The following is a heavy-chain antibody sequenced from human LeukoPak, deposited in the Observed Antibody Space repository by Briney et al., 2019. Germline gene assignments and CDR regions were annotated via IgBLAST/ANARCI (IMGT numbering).Heavy chain of an antibody. V-gene: IGHV4-61*02. D-gene: IGHD1-14*01. J-gene: IGHJ3*02. CDR3: ARGGSDAFDI. CDR2: IYTSGST. Sequence: SQTLSLTCTVSGGSISSSSYYWSWIRQPAGKGLEWIGRIYTSGSTNYNPSLKSIVTISVDTSKNQFSLKLSSVTAADTAVYYCARGGSDAFDIWGQGTMVTVSS. CDR1: GGSISSSSYY.